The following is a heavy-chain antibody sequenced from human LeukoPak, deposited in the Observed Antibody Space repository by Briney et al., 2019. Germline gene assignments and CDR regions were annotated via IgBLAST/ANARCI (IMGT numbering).Heavy chain of an antibody. Sequence: GGSLRLSCAASGFTFSNYVMNWVRQAPGKGLEWVSGIGANGVEIHYADPVKGRFTISRDNSRNTLYLQMHSLSPEDTAVYYCAKTFSFGLDSSYVTFDKWGQGTLVTVSS. J-gene: IGHJ5*02. D-gene: IGHD3-10*01. CDR1: GFTFSNYV. V-gene: IGHV3-23*01. CDR3: AKTFSFGLDSSYVTFDK. CDR2: IGANGVEI.